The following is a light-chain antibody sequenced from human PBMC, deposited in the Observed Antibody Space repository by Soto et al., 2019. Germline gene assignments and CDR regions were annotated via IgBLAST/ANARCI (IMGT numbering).Light chain of an antibody. CDR1: QRVSRY. J-gene: IGKJ1*01. CDR3: QRYGSSGT. CDR2: DAS. Sequence: EIVLTQSLATLSLSPGERATLSCRASQRVSRYFALYQQKPGQAPRXLIYDASHRATGIPARFSGSGSGTYFTLTISRLEPEDFAVYYCQRYGSSGTFGQGTKVDIK. V-gene: IGKV3-11*01.